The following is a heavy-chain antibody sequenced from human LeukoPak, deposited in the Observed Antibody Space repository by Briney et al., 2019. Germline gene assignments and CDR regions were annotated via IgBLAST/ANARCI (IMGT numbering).Heavy chain of an antibody. V-gene: IGHV1-18*01. CDR3: ARDRPGGGYCTSTTCYSSHGMDV. D-gene: IGHD2-2*02. CDR2: ISGYDGNT. CDR1: GYIFTNYG. J-gene: IGHJ6*02. Sequence: ASVKVSCKASGYIFTNYGISWVRQAPGQGLEWMGWISGYDGNTNYAQKLQGRVTMTTDTSMSTAYMELRSLRSDDTAVYYCARDRPGGGYCTSTTCYSSHGMDVWGQGTTVTVSS.